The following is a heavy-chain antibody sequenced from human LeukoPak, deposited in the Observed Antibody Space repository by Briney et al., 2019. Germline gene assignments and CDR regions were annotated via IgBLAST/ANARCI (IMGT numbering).Heavy chain of an antibody. D-gene: IGHD2-15*01. V-gene: IGHV4-59*08. CDR2: IYYSGST. CDR1: CGSISSYY. J-gene: IGHJ4*02. Sequence: PSETLSLTCTVSCGSISSYYLSWIRQPPGKGLEWIGYIYYSGSTNYNPSLKSRVTISVDTSKNQFSLKLSSVTAAETAVYYCARAPTEFCSGGSCSPFDYWGQGTLVTVSS. CDR3: ARAPTEFCSGGSCSPFDY.